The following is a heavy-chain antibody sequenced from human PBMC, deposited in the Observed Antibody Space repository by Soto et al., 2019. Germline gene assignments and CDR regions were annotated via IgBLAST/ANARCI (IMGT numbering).Heavy chain of an antibody. CDR2: ISFDGHNT. J-gene: IGHJ2*01. CDR3: VRDGNRSPTLGRVLAVPTLVDCYFDL. V-gene: IGHV3-30-3*01. CDR1: GFIFSSYT. D-gene: IGHD3-16*01. Sequence: QVQLVESGGGVVQPGRSLRLSCAASGFIFSSYTIHWVRQAPGKGLEWVAVISFDGHNTYYADSVKGRFTISGGNSQNTLYLQMSSLSPEDTAVYYCVRDGNRSPTLGRVLAVPTLVDCYFDLWGRGTLVTVSS.